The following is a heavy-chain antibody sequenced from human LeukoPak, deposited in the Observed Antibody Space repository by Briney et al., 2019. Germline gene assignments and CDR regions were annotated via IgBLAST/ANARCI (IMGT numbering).Heavy chain of an antibody. CDR2: ISTKTGTP. V-gene: IGHV7-4-1*02. Sequence: VKVSCKTSGYTFTDYTLDWVRQAPGRGLEWMGWISTKTGTPHVQGFTGRFVFSLDTSVSTAYLQISNLNLDDTAVYYCARILGDHQKDFHHWGQGTLVTVSS. D-gene: IGHD3-3*01. J-gene: IGHJ1*01. CDR3: ARILGDHQKDFHH. CDR1: GYTFTDYT.